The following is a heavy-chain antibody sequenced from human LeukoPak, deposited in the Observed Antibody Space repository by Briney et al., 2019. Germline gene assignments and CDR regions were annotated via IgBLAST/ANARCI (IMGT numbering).Heavy chain of an antibody. V-gene: IGHV4-38-2*01. Sequence: SETLSLTCAVSGYSISSGYYWGWIRQPPGKGREWIGSGHYSGRNYYNPSLKSRVTISVDTSKNQFSLKLSSVTAADTAVYYCARQPDTSDSSAYYGGDYWGQGTLVTVSS. CDR2: GHYSGRN. J-gene: IGHJ4*02. CDR1: GYSISSGYY. D-gene: IGHD3-22*01. CDR3: ARQPDTSDSSAYYGGDY.